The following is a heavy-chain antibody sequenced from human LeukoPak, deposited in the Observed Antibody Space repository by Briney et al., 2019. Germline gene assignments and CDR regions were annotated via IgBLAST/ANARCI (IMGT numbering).Heavy chain of an antibody. CDR1: GGTFSSYA. CDR2: IIPIFGTA. Sequence: SVKVSCTASGGTFSSYAISWVRQAPGQGLEWMGGIIPIFGTANYAQKFQGRVTITADKSTNTPYMELSSLRSEDTAVYYCAREAEEYYDSSGSYRPGDYWYFDLWGRGTLVTVSS. CDR3: AREAEEYYDSSGSYRPGDYWYFDL. D-gene: IGHD3-22*01. V-gene: IGHV1-69*06. J-gene: IGHJ2*01.